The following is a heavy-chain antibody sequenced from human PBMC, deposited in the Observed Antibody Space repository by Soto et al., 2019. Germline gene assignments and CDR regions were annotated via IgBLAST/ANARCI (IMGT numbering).Heavy chain of an antibody. J-gene: IGHJ4*02. CDR2: MNPNSGNT. CDR3: AGGPPGIADY. D-gene: IGHD2-21*01. Sequence: QVQLVQSGAEVKKPGASVKVSCKASGYTFTSYDINWVRQATGHGLEWMGWMNPNSGNTGSAQKVQGRDTMTRNTSLGTAYMARSSLTSDDTAVYYCAGGPPGIADYWGQGTLVTVSS. CDR1: GYTFTSYD. V-gene: IGHV1-8*01.